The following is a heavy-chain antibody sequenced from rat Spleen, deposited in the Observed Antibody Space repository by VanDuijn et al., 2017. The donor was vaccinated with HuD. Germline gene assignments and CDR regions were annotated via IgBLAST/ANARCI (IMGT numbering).Heavy chain of an antibody. Sequence: EVQLVESGGGLVQPGRSMKLSCAASGFTFSNYGMAWVRQAPKKGLEWVAYISYDGGSTYYRDPVKGRFTISRDNAKSTLYLQVDSPRSEDTAIYYCARPTTGIPFNYWGQGVMVTVSS. CDR1: GFTFSNYG. J-gene: IGHJ2*01. V-gene: IGHV5-25*01. D-gene: IGHD1-9*01. CDR2: ISYDGGST. CDR3: ARPTTGIPFNY.